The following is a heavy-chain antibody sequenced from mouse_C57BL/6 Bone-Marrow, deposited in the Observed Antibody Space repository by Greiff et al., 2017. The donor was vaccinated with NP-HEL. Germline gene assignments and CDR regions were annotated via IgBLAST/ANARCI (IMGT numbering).Heavy chain of an antibody. CDR1: GYTFTSYW. CDR3: ASPINTVVATDYAMDY. D-gene: IGHD1-1*01. V-gene: IGHV1-53*01. CDR2: INPSNGGT. Sequence: VQLQQPGTELVKPGASVKLSCKASGYTFTSYWMHWVKQRPGQGLEWIGNINPSNGGTNYNEKFKSKATLTVDKSSSTAYMQLSSLTSEDSAVYYCASPINTVVATDYAMDYWGQGTSVTVSS. J-gene: IGHJ4*01.